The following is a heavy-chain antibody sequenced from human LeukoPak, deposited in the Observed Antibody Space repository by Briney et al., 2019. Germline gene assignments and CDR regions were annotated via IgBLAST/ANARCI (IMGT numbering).Heavy chain of an antibody. CDR3: AKDLDVDTAMGIFDY. Sequence: GGSLRLSCAASGFTFSSYAMSWVRQAPGKGLEWVSAISGSGGSTYYADSVKGRFTLSRDNSKNTLYLQMNSLRAEDTAVYYCAKDLDVDTAMGIFDYWGQGTLVTVSS. CDR1: GFTFSSYA. D-gene: IGHD5-18*01. CDR2: ISGSGGST. V-gene: IGHV3-23*01. J-gene: IGHJ4*02.